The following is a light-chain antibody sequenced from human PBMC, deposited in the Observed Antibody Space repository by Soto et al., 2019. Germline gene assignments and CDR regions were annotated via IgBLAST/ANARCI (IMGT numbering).Light chain of an antibody. CDR3: CSYAGSSTYV. CDR1: NSDVGNYNL. CDR2: EGS. J-gene: IGLJ1*01. V-gene: IGLV2-23*01. Sequence: QSVLAQPASVSGSPGQSITIPCTGSNSDVGNYNLVSWYQQHPGEAPKLMIYEGSKRPSGVSNRFSGSKSGNTASLTISGLQAEDEADYFCCSYAGSSTYVFGTGTKLTVL.